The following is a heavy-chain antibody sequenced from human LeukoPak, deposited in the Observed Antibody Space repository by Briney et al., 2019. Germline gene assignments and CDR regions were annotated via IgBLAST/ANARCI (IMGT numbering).Heavy chain of an antibody. J-gene: IGHJ5*02. V-gene: IGHV4-61*01. Sequence: SETLSLTCTVSGGSVSSGSYYWSWIRQPPGKGLEWIGYIYYSGSTNYNPSLKSRVTISVDTSKNQFSLKLSSVTAADTAVYYCARDLVVVVAATPRGWFDPWGQGTLVTVSS. D-gene: IGHD2-15*01. CDR2: IYYSGST. CDR3: ARDLVVVVAATPRGWFDP. CDR1: GGSVSSGSYY.